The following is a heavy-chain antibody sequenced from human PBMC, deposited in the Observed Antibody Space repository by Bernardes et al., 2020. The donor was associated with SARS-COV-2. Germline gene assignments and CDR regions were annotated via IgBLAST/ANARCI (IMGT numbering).Heavy chain of an antibody. D-gene: IGHD6-6*01. J-gene: IGHJ4*02. V-gene: IGHV3-7*01. CDR3: ARIYSTSSFDFDY. CDR1: GFTFSTFW. Sequence: GGSLRLSCVASGFTFSTFWMTWVRQAPGKGLEWVANINQDGSETFYVDSVKGRFTISRDNAKNSLFMEMNTLRDEDTAVYYCARIYSTSSFDFDYWGQGTLVTVSS. CDR2: INQDGSET.